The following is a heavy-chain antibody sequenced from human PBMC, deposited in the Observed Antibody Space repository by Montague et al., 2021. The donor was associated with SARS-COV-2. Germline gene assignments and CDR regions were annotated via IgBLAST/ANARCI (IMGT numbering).Heavy chain of an antibody. D-gene: IGHD1-26*01. Sequence: SETLSLTCAVFGGSISSSNWWSWVRQPPGKGLEWIGEIYHSGSTNYNPSLKSRVTISVDKSKNQFSLKLSSVTAADTAVYYCANRPTYSGSYHEYYFDYWGQGTLVTVSS. J-gene: IGHJ4*02. V-gene: IGHV4-4*02. CDR2: IYHSGST. CDR1: GGSISSSNW. CDR3: ANRPTYSGSYHEYYFDY.